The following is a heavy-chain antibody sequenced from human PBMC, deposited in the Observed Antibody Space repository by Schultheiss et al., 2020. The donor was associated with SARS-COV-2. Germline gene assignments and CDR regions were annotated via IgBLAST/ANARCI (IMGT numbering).Heavy chain of an antibody. V-gene: IGHV4-39*07. Sequence: SETLSLTCTVSGGSISSSSYYWGWIRQPPGKGLEWIGSIYYSGSTYYNPSLKSRVTMSVDTSKNQFSLKLSSVTAADTAVYYCARHGCSGGSCSPYMDVWGKGTTVTVSS. J-gene: IGHJ6*03. CDR2: IYYSGST. CDR3: ARHGCSGGSCSPYMDV. CDR1: GGSISSSSYY. D-gene: IGHD2-15*01.